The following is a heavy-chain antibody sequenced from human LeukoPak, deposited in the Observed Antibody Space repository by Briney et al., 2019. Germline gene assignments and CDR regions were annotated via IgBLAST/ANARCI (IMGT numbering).Heavy chain of an antibody. V-gene: IGHV3-30*02. CDR3: AKVDGYNVGY. CDR2: IRYDGSNK. J-gene: IGHJ4*02. Sequence: GGSLRLSCAASRFIFSTYGMHWVRQAPGKGLEWVAFIRYDGSNKHYADSVKGRFTISRDNSKNTLYLQMNSLRAEDTAVYYCAKVDGYNVGYWGQGTLVTVSS. CDR1: RFIFSTYG. D-gene: IGHD5-24*01.